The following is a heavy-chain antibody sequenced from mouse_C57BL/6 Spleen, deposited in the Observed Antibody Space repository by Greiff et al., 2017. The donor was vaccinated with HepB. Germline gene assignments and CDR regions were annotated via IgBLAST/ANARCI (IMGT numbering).Heavy chain of an antibody. D-gene: IGHD2-1*01. V-gene: IGHV1-42*01. CDR1: GYSFTGYY. J-gene: IGHJ4*01. CDR2: INTSTGGT. Sequence: VQLQQSGPELVKPGASVKISCKASGYSFTGYYMNWVKQSPEKSLEWIGEINTSTGGTTYNQKFKAKATLTVDKSSSTAYMQLKSLTSKDSAVYYCAIERCVTRDYNAMDYWGQGTSVTVSS. CDR3: AIERCVTRDYNAMDY.